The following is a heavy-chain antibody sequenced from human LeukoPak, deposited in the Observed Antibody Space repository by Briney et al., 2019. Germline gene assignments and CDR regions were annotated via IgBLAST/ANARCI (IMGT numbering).Heavy chain of an antibody. V-gene: IGHV3-15*01. D-gene: IGHD4-23*01. CDR3: TTRGRSGKDAFDI. J-gene: IGHJ3*02. CDR2: IKSKTDGGTT. CDR1: GFTFSNAW. Sequence: MSGGSLRLSCAASGFTFSNAWMSWVRQAPGKGLEWVGRIKSKTDGGTTDYAAPVKGRFTISRDDSKNTLYLQMNSLKTEDTAVYYCTTRGRSGKDAFDIWGQGTMVTVSS.